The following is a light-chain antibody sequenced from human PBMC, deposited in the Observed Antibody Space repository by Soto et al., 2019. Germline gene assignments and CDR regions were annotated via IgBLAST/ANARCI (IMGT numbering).Light chain of an antibody. CDR2: LGS. V-gene: IGKV2-28*01. CDR3: MQALQTPYT. CDR1: QSLLHSNGYNY. Sequence: DIVMTQSPLSLPVTPGEPASISCRSSQSLLHSNGYNYLDWYLQKPGQSPQLLIYLGSNRASGVPDRFSGSVSGTDFTLKISRMEAEDVGVYYCMQALQTPYTFGQGTKLEIK. J-gene: IGKJ2*01.